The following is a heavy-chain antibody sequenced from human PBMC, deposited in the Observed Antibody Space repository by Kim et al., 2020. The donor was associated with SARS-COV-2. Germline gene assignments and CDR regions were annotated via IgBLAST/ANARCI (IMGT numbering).Heavy chain of an antibody. Sequence: ASVKVSCKASGYTFTIYAMHWVRQAPGQRLEWMGWINAGNGNTKYSQKFQGRVTITRDTSASTAYMELSSLRSEDTAVFYCARGSSVTGFYYFDYWGQGTLVTVSS. D-gene: IGHD6-13*01. J-gene: IGHJ4*02. CDR2: INAGNGNT. CDR3: ARGSSVTGFYYFDY. V-gene: IGHV1-3*01. CDR1: GYTFTIYA.